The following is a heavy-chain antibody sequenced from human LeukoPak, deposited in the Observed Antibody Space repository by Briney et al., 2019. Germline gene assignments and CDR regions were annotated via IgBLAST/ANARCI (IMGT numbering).Heavy chain of an antibody. D-gene: IGHD2-15*01. Sequence: GGSLRLSCAASGFTFSSYAMSWVRQAPGKGLVWVSRINSDGSSTSYADSVKGRFTISRDNAKNTLYLQMNSLRAEDTAVYYCARDGQDIVVVVAATPCGWFDPWGQGTLVTVSS. CDR3: ARDGQDIVVVVAATPCGWFDP. V-gene: IGHV3-74*01. J-gene: IGHJ5*02. CDR2: INSDGSST. CDR1: GFTFSSYA.